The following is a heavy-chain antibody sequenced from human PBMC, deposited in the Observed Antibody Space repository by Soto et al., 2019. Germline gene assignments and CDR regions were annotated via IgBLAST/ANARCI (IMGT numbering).Heavy chain of an antibody. Sequence: GGSLRLSCAASGFTFSSYAMSWVRQAPGKGLEWVSVISGSGITTYYADSVKGRFTISRDNSKNTLYLQMNSLRAEDTAVYYCAKGLTAMVTDAFDYWGQGTLVTVSS. D-gene: IGHD5-18*01. CDR1: GFTFSSYA. V-gene: IGHV3-23*01. CDR2: ISGSGITT. J-gene: IGHJ4*02. CDR3: AKGLTAMVTDAFDY.